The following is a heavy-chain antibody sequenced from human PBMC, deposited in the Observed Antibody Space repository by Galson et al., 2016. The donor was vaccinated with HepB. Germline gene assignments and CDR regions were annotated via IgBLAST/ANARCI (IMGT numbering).Heavy chain of an antibody. D-gene: IGHD3-3*01. Sequence: SLRLSCAASGFTFSEFYMTWIRQAPGKGLEWLSYISGSSRSYTDYADSVKGRFTISRDNAKDSLYLQMNSLRADDKAVYYCARNRSITICDGMDVWGQGTTVTVSS. J-gene: IGHJ6*02. CDR2: ISGSSRSYT. V-gene: IGHV3-11*06. CDR3: ARNRSITICDGMDV. CDR1: GFTFSEFY.